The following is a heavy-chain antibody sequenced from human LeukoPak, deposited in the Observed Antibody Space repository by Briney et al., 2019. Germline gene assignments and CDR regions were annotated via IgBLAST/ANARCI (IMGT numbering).Heavy chain of an antibody. Sequence: PGGSLRLSCAASGFSFSNYWMTWVRQAPGKGLEWVSAISGSGGSTYYADSVKGRFTISRDNSKNTLYLQMNSLRAEDTAVYYCAAGYPTPEYYYYGMDVWGQGTTVTVSS. J-gene: IGHJ6*02. D-gene: IGHD3-16*02. CDR3: AAGYPTPEYYYYGMDV. CDR2: ISGSGGST. CDR1: GFSFSNYW. V-gene: IGHV3-23*01.